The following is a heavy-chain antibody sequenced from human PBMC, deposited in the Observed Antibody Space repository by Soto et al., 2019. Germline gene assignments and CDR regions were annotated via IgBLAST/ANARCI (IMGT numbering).Heavy chain of an antibody. CDR3: ARDLHWGGYYAHRGGGWFDP. D-gene: IGHD3-3*01. V-gene: IGHV4-4*02. J-gene: IGHJ5*02. CDR1: SGSLSSSNW. Sequence: QVQLQESGPGLVKPSGTLSLTCAGSSGSLSSSNWWSWVRQPPGKGLEWIGEIYHSGSTNYNPSLRSRVTTSVDKAKNQFSLKLSSVTAADTAVYYCARDLHWGGYYAHRGGGWFDPWGQETLVTVSS. CDR2: IYHSGST.